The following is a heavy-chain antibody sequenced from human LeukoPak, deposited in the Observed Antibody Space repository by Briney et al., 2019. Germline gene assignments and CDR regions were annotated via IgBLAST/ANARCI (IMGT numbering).Heavy chain of an antibody. D-gene: IGHD6-19*01. V-gene: IGHV3-30*18. J-gene: IGHJ4*02. CDR1: GFTFGSYN. Sequence: PGGSLRLSCAASGFTFGSYNMHWVRQGPGKGLEWVTVISRDGNRKYYADSVKGRFTISRDNSKNTLYLQMNSLRAEDTAIYYCAKDFGDYSGWYFDYWGLGTLVTVSS. CDR3: AKDFGDYSGWYFDY. CDR2: ISRDGNRK.